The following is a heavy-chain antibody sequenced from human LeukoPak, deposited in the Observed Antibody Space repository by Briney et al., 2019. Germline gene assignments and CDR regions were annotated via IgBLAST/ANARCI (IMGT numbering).Heavy chain of an antibody. CDR3: FGSGSYSK. D-gene: IGHD3-10*01. V-gene: IGHV3-7*01. Sequence: GGSLRLSCAASGFTFSNSWMNWVRQALGKGLEWVANIKPDGSETHYVDSVKGRFTISRDNARSSVYLQMNSLRAEDTAVYYCFGSGSYSKWDQGTLVTVSS. CDR1: GFTFSNSW. J-gene: IGHJ4*02. CDR2: IKPDGSET.